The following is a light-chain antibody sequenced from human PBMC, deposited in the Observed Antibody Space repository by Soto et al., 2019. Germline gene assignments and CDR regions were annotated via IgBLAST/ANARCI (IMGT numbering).Light chain of an antibody. CDR2: EAS. V-gene: IGKV2D-29*01. J-gene: IGKJ5*01. CDR3: VQSTQLPSIT. Sequence: DIVMTQTPLSLSVTPGQPASISCKSSQSLLHIDGKTYLYWYLQKSGQPPQLLISEASNRFSGVPDRFSGSGSGTDFTLKISRVEAEDVGVYYCVQSTQLPSITFGQGTRLEMK. CDR1: QSLLHIDGKTY.